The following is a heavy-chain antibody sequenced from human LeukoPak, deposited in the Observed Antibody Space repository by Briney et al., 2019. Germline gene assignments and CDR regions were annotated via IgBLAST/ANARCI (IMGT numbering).Heavy chain of an antibody. CDR1: GFSISNDW. Sequence: GGSLRLSCAASGFSISNDWMSWVRQAPGKGLEWVARVKSRSAGETTDYAAPVKGRFTISRDDSKSTLYLQMNSLKTEDTAVYYCTLIQGWGSGSYCRDFWGQGTLVTVSS. CDR3: TLIQGWGSGSYCRDF. V-gene: IGHV3-15*01. CDR2: VKSRSAGETT. D-gene: IGHD3-10*01. J-gene: IGHJ4*02.